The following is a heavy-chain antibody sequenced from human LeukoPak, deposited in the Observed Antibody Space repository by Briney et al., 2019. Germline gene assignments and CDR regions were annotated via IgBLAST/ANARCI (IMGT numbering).Heavy chain of an antibody. CDR2: ISGSGGST. CDR1: GFTFSSYA. V-gene: IGHV3-23*01. Sequence: PGGSLRLSCVASGFTFSSYAMSWVRQAPGKGLEWVSAISGSGGSTYYADSVKGRFTISRDNSKNTLYLQMNSLRAEDTAVYYCAKPLDRLFPNSSDSWGQGTLVTVSS. D-gene: IGHD1-14*01. J-gene: IGHJ4*02. CDR3: AKPLDRLFPNSSDS.